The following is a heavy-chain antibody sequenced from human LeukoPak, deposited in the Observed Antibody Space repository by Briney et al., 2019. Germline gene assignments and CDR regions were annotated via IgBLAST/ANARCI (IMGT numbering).Heavy chain of an antibody. Sequence: SVKVSCKASGFTLTSSAMQWVRQARGQRLEWIGWIVVGSGNTNYAQKFQERVTITRDMSTSTAYMELSSLRSEDTAVYYCAAGRVGISAENEGVFDYWGQGTLVTVSS. V-gene: IGHV1-58*02. J-gene: IGHJ4*02. D-gene: IGHD6-13*01. CDR3: AAGRVGISAENEGVFDY. CDR1: GFTLTSSA. CDR2: IVVGSGNT.